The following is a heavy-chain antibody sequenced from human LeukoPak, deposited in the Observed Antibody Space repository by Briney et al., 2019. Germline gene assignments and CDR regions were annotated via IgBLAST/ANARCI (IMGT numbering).Heavy chain of an antibody. CDR2: IYYSGST. Sequence: SETLSLTCTVSGGSISSYYWSWIRQPPGKGLEWIGYIYYSGSTNYNPSLKSRVTISVDTSKNQFSLKLSSVTAADTAVYYCARARYMDVWGKGTTVTVSS. V-gene: IGHV4-59*01. CDR3: ARARYMDV. J-gene: IGHJ6*03. CDR1: GGSISSYY.